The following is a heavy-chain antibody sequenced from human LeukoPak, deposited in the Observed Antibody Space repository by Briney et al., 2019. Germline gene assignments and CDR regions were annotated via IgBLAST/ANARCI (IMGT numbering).Heavy chain of an antibody. CDR3: ARERGSSSDY. J-gene: IGHJ4*02. Sequence: KSSETLSLTCTVSGGSINSSSYYWGWIRQPPGKGLEWIGSIYYSGSTYYNPSLKSRVTISVDTSKNQFSLKLSSVTAADTAVYYCARERGSSSDYWGQGTLVTVSS. D-gene: IGHD2-15*01. CDR1: GGSINSSSYY. CDR2: IYYSGST. V-gene: IGHV4-39*07.